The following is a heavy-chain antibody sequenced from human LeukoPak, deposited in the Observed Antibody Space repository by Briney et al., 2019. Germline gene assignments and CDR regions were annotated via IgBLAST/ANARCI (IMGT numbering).Heavy chain of an antibody. CDR1: GFTVSSNY. V-gene: IGHV3-21*01. Sequence: GGSLRLSCAVSGFTVSSNYMSWVRQPPGKGLEWVSSISSSSSYIYYADSVKGRFTISRDNAKNSLYLQMNSLRAEDTAVYYCASLWFGELLSDFDYWGQGTLVTVSS. J-gene: IGHJ4*02. D-gene: IGHD3-10*01. CDR3: ASLWFGELLSDFDY. CDR2: ISSSSSYI.